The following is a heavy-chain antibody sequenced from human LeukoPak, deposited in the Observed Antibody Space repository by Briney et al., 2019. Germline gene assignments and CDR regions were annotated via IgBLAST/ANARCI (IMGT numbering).Heavy chain of an antibody. CDR1: GFTFSSYS. CDR2: ISGSGGST. Sequence: GGSLRLSCAASGFTFSSYSMNWVRQAPGKGLEWVSAISGSGGSTYYADSVKGRFTISRDNSKNTLYLQMNSLRAEDTAVYYCANDHDYIGYWGQGTLVTVSS. V-gene: IGHV3-23*01. J-gene: IGHJ4*02. CDR3: ANDHDYIGY.